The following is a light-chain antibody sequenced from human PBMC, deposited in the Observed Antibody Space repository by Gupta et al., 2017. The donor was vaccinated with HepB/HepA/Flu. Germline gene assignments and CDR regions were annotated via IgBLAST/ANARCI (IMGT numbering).Light chain of an antibody. V-gene: IGLV1-44*01. CDR1: SSNMGSNT. CDR3: AAWDDSLNGPV. Sequence: QSVLTQPPSASGTPGQRVTISCSGSSSNMGSNTVNWYQQLPGTAPKLLIYSNNQRPSGDPDRFSGSKYGTSASLAISGLQSEDEADYYCAAWDDSLNGPVFGGGTKLTVL. J-gene: IGLJ3*02. CDR2: SNN.